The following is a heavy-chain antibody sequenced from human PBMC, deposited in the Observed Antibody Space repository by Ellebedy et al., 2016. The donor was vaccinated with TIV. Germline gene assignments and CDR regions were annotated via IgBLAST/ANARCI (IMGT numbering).Heavy chain of an antibody. J-gene: IGHJ4*02. Sequence: GESLKISCAASGFTFSRYDMHWVRQATGKGLEWVSVIGTASDTYYPGSVKGRFTISRENAENSMYLQMNSLRAKDTAVYYCAASGSGTYYKSLEYWGQGILVTVSS. D-gene: IGHD3-10*01. CDR1: GFTFSRYD. CDR3: AASGSGTYYKSLEY. CDR2: IGTASDT. V-gene: IGHV3-13*01.